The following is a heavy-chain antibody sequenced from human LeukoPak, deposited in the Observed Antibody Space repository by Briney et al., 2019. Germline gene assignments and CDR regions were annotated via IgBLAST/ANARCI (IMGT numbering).Heavy chain of an antibody. D-gene: IGHD6-13*01. CDR3: AATLSEGGQLVSTTSWFDP. CDR2: IYTSGST. J-gene: IGHJ5*02. CDR1: GGSISSYY. Sequence: PSETLSLTCTVSGGSISSYYWSWIRQPPGKGLEWIGYIYTSGSTNYNPSLKSRVTISVDTSKNQFSLKLSSVTAADTAVYYCAATLSEGGQLVSTTSWFDPWGQGTLVTVSS. V-gene: IGHV4-4*09.